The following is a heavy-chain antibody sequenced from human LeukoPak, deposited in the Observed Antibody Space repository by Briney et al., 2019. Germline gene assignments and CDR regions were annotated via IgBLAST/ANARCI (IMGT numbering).Heavy chain of an antibody. Sequence: GGSPRLPCSALGFPFNTHDMVWGRPITGKSLEWVSAIGAAGGTYYPGSVKGRFTISRENAKNSLYLQMNSLRVGDTAVYYRARGWERGFDCWGQGTLVTVSS. D-gene: IGHD1-26*01. V-gene: IGHV3-13*01. CDR3: ARGWERGFDC. CDR2: IGAAGGT. J-gene: IGHJ4*02. CDR1: GFPFNTHD.